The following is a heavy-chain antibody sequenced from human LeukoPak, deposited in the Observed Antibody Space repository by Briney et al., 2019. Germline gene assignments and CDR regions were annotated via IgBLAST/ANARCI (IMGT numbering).Heavy chain of an antibody. J-gene: IGHJ5*02. V-gene: IGHV1-69*05. Sequence: SVKVSCKASGGTFISYAISWVRQAPGQGLEWMGGIIPIFGTANYAQKFQGRVTITTDESTSTAYMELSSLRSEDTAVYYCARMLSGSNYSWFDPWGQGTLVTVSS. CDR1: GGTFISYA. CDR2: IIPIFGTA. CDR3: ARMLSGSNYSWFDP. D-gene: IGHD1-26*01.